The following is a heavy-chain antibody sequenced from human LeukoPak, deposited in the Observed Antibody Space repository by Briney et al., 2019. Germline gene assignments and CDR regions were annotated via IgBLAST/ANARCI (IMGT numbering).Heavy chain of an antibody. J-gene: IGHJ4*02. D-gene: IGHD4-17*01. CDR3: ATKTSYGDRYFDY. Sequence: GGSLRLSCAASGFTFSSYAMSWVRQAPGKGLEWVSAISGSGKGRFTISRDNSKNTLYLQMNSLRAEDTAIYYCATKTSYGDRYFDYWGQGTLVTVSS. CDR1: GFTFSSYA. CDR2: ISGSG. V-gene: IGHV3-23*01.